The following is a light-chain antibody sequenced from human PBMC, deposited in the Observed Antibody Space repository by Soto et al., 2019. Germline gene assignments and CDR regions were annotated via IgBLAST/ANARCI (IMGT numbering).Light chain of an antibody. CDR2: GAS. CDR3: QQYGASPIYT. J-gene: IGKJ2*01. CDR1: QSVSSTY. V-gene: IGKV3-20*01. Sequence: EIVLTQSPGTLSLSPGERATLSCRASQSVSSTYLAWYQQKPGQAPRLLIYGASSRATGTPDRFSGSGSGTDFTLTINSLEPEDFAVYYCQQYGASPIYTFGQGTKLEIK.